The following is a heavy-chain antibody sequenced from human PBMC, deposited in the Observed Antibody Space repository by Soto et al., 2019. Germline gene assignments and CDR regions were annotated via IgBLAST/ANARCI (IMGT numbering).Heavy chain of an antibody. CDR3: ARYRREAVAGYTLDN. Sequence: SETLSLTCSVSGGSISNYYWNWIRQPPGKGLEWVGYVFYTGSTEYNPSLKSRVTISVDTSKNQFSLNLRSVTAADTAVYYCARYRREAVAGYTLDNWGQGILVTVSS. D-gene: IGHD6-13*01. J-gene: IGHJ4*02. CDR2: VFYTGST. CDR1: GGSISNYY. V-gene: IGHV4-59*01.